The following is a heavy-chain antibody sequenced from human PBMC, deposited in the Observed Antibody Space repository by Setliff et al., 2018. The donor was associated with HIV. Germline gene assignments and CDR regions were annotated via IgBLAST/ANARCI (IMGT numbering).Heavy chain of an antibody. D-gene: IGHD3-10*01. J-gene: IGHJ6*02. Sequence: PGESLKISCKGSGYSFTSYWISWVRQMPGKGLEWRGRIDPSDSYTNYSPSFQGHVTIAADKSISTAYLQWSSLKASDTAMYYCARQPFTMVRGVIYYYGMDVWGQGTTVTVSS. CDR3: ARQPFTMVRGVIYYYGMDV. CDR1: GYSFTSYW. CDR2: IDPSDSYT. V-gene: IGHV5-10-1*01.